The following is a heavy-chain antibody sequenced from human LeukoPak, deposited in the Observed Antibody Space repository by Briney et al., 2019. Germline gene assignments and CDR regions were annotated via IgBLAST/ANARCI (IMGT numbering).Heavy chain of an antibody. CDR1: GFTFSSYS. J-gene: IGHJ3*02. D-gene: IGHD2/OR15-2a*01. CDR3: AWSEYDAFDI. V-gene: IGHV3-21*01. Sequence: GGSLRLSCALSGFTFSSYSMNWVRQAPGKGLECVSSISSSSSYIYYADSVKGRFTISRDNAKNSLYLQMNSLRAEDTAVYYCAWSEYDAFDIRGQGTMVTVSS. CDR2: ISSSSSYI.